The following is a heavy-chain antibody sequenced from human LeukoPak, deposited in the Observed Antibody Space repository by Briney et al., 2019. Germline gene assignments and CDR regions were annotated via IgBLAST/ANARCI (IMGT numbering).Heavy chain of an antibody. J-gene: IGHJ6*03. Sequence: GRSLRLSCAASGFTFSSYGMHWVRQAPGKGLEGVAVIWYDGSNKYYADSVKGRFTISRDNSKNTLYLQMNSLRAEDTAVYYCAKPLYGSGSYYYYMDVWGKGTTVTVSS. CDR1: GFTFSSYG. V-gene: IGHV3-33*06. D-gene: IGHD3-10*01. CDR2: IWYDGSNK. CDR3: AKPLYGSGSYYYYMDV.